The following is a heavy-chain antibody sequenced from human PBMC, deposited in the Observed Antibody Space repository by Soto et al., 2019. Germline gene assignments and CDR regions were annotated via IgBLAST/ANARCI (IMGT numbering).Heavy chain of an antibody. D-gene: IGHD1-26*01. CDR2: ISPKTGGT. V-gene: IGHV1-2*02. CDR3: GRGTRRMGALPTY. J-gene: IGHJ4*02. CDR1: GYIFTGFY. Sequence: ASVKVSCKASGYIFTGFYIHWVRQAPGQGREWMGWISPKTGGTTFAQKFQCRVTLTRDTAITTAYMELSRLKSDDTAVYYGGRGTRRMGALPTYWGQGTLV.